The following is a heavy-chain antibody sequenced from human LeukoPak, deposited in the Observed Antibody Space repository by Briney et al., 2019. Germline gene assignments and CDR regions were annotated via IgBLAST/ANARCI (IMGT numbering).Heavy chain of an antibody. CDR3: ARGSLYCSGGSCYFDY. V-gene: IGHV3-53*01. Sequence: GGSLRLSCAASGFIVSSNYMSWVRQAPGKGLEWVSIIYSGGSTYYADSVKGRFTISRDNSKNTLYLQMNSLRAEDTAVYYCARGSLYCSGGSCYFDYWGQGTLVTVSS. J-gene: IGHJ4*02. CDR2: IYSGGST. D-gene: IGHD2-15*01. CDR1: GFIVSSNY.